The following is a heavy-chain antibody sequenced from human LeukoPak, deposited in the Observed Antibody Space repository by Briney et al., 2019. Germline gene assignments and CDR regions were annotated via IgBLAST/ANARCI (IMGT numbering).Heavy chain of an antibody. Sequence: GGSLRLSCAASGFTFSSYGMHWVRQAPGKGLEWVAFIRYDGSNKYYADSVKGRFTISRDNSKNTLYLQMNSLRAEDTAVYYCAKDGTDYYDSSGYYYVDDAFDIWGQGTMVTVSS. V-gene: IGHV3-30*02. CDR3: AKDGTDYYDSSGYYYVDDAFDI. D-gene: IGHD3-22*01. J-gene: IGHJ3*02. CDR1: GFTFSSYG. CDR2: IRYDGSNK.